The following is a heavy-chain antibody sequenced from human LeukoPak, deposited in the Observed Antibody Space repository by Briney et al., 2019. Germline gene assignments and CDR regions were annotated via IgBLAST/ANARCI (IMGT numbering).Heavy chain of an antibody. V-gene: IGHV4-4*07. CDR3: ARDDWYSSSWPGAFDI. Sequence: PSETLSLTCTVSGGSISSYYWSWIRQPAGKGLEWIGRIYTSGSTNYNPSLKSRVTMSVDTSKNQFSLKLSSVTAADTAVYYCARDDWYSSSWPGAFDIWGQGTIVTVSS. D-gene: IGHD6-13*01. CDR1: GGSISSYY. CDR2: IYTSGST. J-gene: IGHJ3*02.